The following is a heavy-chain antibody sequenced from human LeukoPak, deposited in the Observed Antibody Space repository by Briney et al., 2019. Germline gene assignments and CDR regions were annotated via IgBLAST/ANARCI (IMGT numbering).Heavy chain of an antibody. CDR1: GGSISSGGYS. Sequence: SETLSLTCAVSGGSISSGGYSWSWIRQPPGKGLEWIGYIYYSGSTYYNPSLKSRVTISVDTSKNQFSLKLSSVTAADTAVYYCARGAGWFGEXXVDXXXQGXLVTV. CDR3: ARGAGWFGEXXVDX. J-gene: IGHJ4*02. D-gene: IGHD3-10*01. CDR2: IYYSGST. V-gene: IGHV4-30-4*07.